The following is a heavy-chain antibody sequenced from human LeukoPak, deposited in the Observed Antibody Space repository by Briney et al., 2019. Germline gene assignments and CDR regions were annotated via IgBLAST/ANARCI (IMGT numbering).Heavy chain of an antibody. CDR1: GGSISSSSYY. CDR3: ARGGGSYYAGLDY. J-gene: IGHJ4*02. D-gene: IGHD1-26*01. CDR2: IYYSATT. Sequence: SETLSLTCTVSGGSISSSSYYWGWIRQPPGKGLEWIGSIYYSATTYYNPSLKSRVSISVDTSKNQFSLKLSSVSAADTAVYYCARGGGSYYAGLDYWGQGTLVTVSS. V-gene: IGHV4-39*01.